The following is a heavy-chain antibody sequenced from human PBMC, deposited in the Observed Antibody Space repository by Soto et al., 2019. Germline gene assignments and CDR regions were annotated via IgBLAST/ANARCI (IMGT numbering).Heavy chain of an antibody. J-gene: IGHJ5*02. V-gene: IGHV4-59*01. Sequence: SETLSLTCTVSGGSISTYYWNWIRQPPGKGVEWIGSIYHSGSTSYNPSLKSQVTISVDTSKNQFSLKLTSVTAADTAVYYCARTFYDSGSYYNSWFDPWGQGTLVTVSS. CDR3: ARTFYDSGSYYNSWFDP. D-gene: IGHD3-10*01. CDR1: GGSISTYY. CDR2: IYHSGST.